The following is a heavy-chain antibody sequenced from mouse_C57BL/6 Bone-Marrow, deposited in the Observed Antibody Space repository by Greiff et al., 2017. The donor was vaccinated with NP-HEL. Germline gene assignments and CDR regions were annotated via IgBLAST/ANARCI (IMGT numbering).Heavy chain of an antibody. Sequence: QVQLQQPGAELVRPGTSVKLSCKASGYTFTSYWMHWVKQRPGQGLEWIGVIDPSDSYTNYNQKFKGKATLTVDTSSSTAYMQLSSLTSEDSAVYYCARSKGYYDYDVRDYWGQGTTLTVSS. CDR2: IDPSDSYT. D-gene: IGHD2-4*01. V-gene: IGHV1-59*01. J-gene: IGHJ2*01. CDR1: GYTFTSYW. CDR3: ARSKGYYDYDVRDY.